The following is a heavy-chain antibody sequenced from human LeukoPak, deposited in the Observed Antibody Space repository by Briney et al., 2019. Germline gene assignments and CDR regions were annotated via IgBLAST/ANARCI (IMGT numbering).Heavy chain of an antibody. CDR1: GFTFSSYE. CDR2: ISSSGSSV. V-gene: IGHV3-48*03. CDR3: ARYCGGDCYAFFHYYYYMDV. Sequence: PGGSLRLSCADSGFTFSSYEMNWVRQAPGEGLEWISYISSSGSSVKYADSVKGRFTISRDNAKNSLYLQMNSLRAEDTAVYYCARYCGGDCYAFFHYYYYMDVWGKGTTVTISS. J-gene: IGHJ6*03. D-gene: IGHD2-21*02.